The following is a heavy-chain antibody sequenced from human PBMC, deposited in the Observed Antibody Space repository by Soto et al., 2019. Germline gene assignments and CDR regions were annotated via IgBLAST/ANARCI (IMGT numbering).Heavy chain of an antibody. D-gene: IGHD6-13*01. V-gene: IGHV4-61*08. CDR1: GASLSMGGYF. Sequence: SETLSLACTVSGASLSMGGYFYTWVRQPPGKGLEWLGYIYYSGGTNYNPSLKSRVTISLDKSKSQFSLRLISVTAADTAVYYCTREQPDDNYLDPWGQGTLVTVSS. CDR2: IYYSGGT. CDR3: TREQPDDNYLDP. J-gene: IGHJ5*02.